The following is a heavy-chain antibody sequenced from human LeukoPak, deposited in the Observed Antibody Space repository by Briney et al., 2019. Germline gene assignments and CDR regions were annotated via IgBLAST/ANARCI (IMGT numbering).Heavy chain of an antibody. Sequence: GGSLRLSCAASGFTFSSYGMHWVRQAPGKRLEWVAVISYDGSNKYYADSVKGRFTISRDNSKNTLYLQMNSLRAEDTAVYYCAKAKDSSGYYPYYWGQGTLVTVSS. D-gene: IGHD3-22*01. CDR2: ISYDGSNK. CDR3: AKAKDSSGYYPYY. CDR1: GFTFSSYG. V-gene: IGHV3-30*18. J-gene: IGHJ4*02.